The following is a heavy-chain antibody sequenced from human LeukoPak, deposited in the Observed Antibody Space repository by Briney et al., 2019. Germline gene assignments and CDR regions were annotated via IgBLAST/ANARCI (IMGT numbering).Heavy chain of an antibody. Sequence: GGSLRLSCAASGFTYSSYAMSWVRQAPGKGLEWVSAISGSDGTTYYADSVKGRFTISRDNSKNTLYLQMNSLRAEDTAVYYCAKCRMGYSSSPYYFDYWGQGTLVTVSS. CDR3: AKCRMGYSSSPYYFDY. V-gene: IGHV3-23*01. CDR2: ISGSDGTT. J-gene: IGHJ4*02. CDR1: GFTYSSYA. D-gene: IGHD6-6*01.